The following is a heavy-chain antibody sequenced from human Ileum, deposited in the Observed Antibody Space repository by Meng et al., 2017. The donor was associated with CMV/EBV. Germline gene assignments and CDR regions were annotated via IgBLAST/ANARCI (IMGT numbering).Heavy chain of an antibody. CDR1: GFSPSTSGEG. J-gene: IGHJ4*02. Sequence: ITLKESGPTLVKPTQTLTLTCSFSGFSPSTSGEGVGWIRQPPGKAPEWLALIYRGDDKRYSPSLNSRLTIAKDTSKNEVVLTLTNMGPIDTGTYYCAHFVGGYYPSRPDYWGQGTLVTVSS. D-gene: IGHD1-26*01. V-gene: IGHV2-5*02. CDR2: IYRGDDK. CDR3: AHFVGGYYPSRPDY.